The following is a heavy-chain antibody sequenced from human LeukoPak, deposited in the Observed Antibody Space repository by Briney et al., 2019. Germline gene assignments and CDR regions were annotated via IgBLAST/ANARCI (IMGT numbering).Heavy chain of an antibody. D-gene: IGHD1-26*01. J-gene: IGHJ4*02. CDR1: GSSISTYY. Sequence: SETLSPTCTVSGSSISTYYWSWVRQPPGKGLEWIGYIYYSGSTNYNPSLKSRVTMLVDTSKNQFSLKLSSVTAADTAVYYCARLREEYLVDYWGQGTLVTVSS. CDR3: ARLREEYLVDY. V-gene: IGHV4-59*08. CDR2: IYYSGST.